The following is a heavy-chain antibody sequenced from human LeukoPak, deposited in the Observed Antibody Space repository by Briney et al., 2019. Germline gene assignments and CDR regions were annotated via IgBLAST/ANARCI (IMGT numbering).Heavy chain of an antibody. CDR2: ISSDGSSA. D-gene: IGHD3-3*01. J-gene: IGHJ4*02. CDR1: GFTFSSYW. CDR3: AREWGVVTHFDY. Sequence: GGSLRLSCAASGFTFSSYWMHWVRQAPGKGLVWVSRISSDGSSATHADSVKGRFTISRDNTKNTLYLQMSSLRAEDTAVYYCAREWGVVTHFDYWGQGTLVTVSS. V-gene: IGHV3-74*01.